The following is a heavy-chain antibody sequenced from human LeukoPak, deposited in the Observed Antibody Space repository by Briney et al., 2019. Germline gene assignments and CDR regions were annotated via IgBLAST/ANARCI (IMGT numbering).Heavy chain of an antibody. J-gene: IGHJ4*02. CDR1: GFTFNSYW. CDR3: ARDRSSRTSFDY. CDR2: INPDGSWT. V-gene: IGHV3-74*01. Sequence: GGSLRLSCAASGFTFNSYWMVWFRQAPGKGLVWVSCINPDGSWTLHADSVKGRFTISRDNAKNSLYLQMNSLRAEDTAVYYCARDRSSRTSFDYWGQGTLVTVSS. D-gene: IGHD6-6*01.